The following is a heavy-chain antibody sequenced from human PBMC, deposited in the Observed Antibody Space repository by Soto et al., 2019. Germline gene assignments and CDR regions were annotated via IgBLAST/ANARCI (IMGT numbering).Heavy chain of an antibody. D-gene: IGHD2-15*01. CDR3: AKGSARYCSGGSCYRNYYFDY. Sequence: GGSLRLSCAASGFTFSSYAMSWVRQAPGKGLEWVSAISGSGGSTYYADSVKGRFTISRDNSKNTLYLQMNSLRAEDTAVYYCAKGSARYCSGGSCYRNYYFDYWGQGTLVTVSS. CDR2: ISGSGGST. V-gene: IGHV3-23*01. CDR1: GFTFSSYA. J-gene: IGHJ4*02.